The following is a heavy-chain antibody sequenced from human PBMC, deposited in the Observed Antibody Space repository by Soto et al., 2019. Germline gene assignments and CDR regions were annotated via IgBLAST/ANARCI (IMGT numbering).Heavy chain of an antibody. Sequence: LSLTCTVSGGSISSYYWSWIRQPAGKGLEWIGRIYTSGSTNYNPSLKSRVTMSVDTSKNQFSLKLSSVTAADTAVYYCAREGSATRSYYYGMDVRGQGTTVTVSS. CDR1: GGSISSYY. V-gene: IGHV4-4*07. J-gene: IGHJ6*02. D-gene: IGHD6-25*01. CDR3: AREGSATRSYYYGMDV. CDR2: IYTSGST.